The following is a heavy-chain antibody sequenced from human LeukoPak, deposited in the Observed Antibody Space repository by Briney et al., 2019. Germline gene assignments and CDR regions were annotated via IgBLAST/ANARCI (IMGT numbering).Heavy chain of an antibody. CDR1: GGSISGYY. CDR3: ARGDSTNQDGDYYGLDV. J-gene: IGHJ6*02. D-gene: IGHD5/OR15-5a*01. CDR2: IYSSGST. V-gene: IGHV4-4*07. Sequence: PSETLSLTCTVSGGSISGYYWSWIRQSAGKGLEWIGRIYSSGSTNYNPSLKSRATMSVDTSKNHFSPNLSSVTAADTAVYYCARGDSTNQDGDYYGLDVWGQGTTVTVSS.